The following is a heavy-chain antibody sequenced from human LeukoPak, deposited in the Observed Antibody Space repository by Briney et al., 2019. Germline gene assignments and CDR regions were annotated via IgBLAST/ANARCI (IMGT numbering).Heavy chain of an antibody. D-gene: IGHD6-13*01. Sequence: GESLKISCKGSGYSFTSYWIGWVRQMPGKGLEWMGIIYPGDSDTRYSPSFQGQVTISADKSISTAYLQWSSLKASDTAMYYCARHVASIAAAGHFDYWGQETLVTVSS. V-gene: IGHV5-51*01. CDR3: ARHVASIAAAGHFDY. CDR1: GYSFTSYW. CDR2: IYPGDSDT. J-gene: IGHJ4*02.